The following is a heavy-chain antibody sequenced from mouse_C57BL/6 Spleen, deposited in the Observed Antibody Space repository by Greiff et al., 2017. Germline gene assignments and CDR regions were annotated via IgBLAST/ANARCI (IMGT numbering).Heavy chain of an antibody. CDR3: TRRWATVVATTHYYAMDY. D-gene: IGHD1-1*01. Sequence: VQLQQSGTVLARPGASVKMSCKTSGYTFTSYWMHWVKQRPGQGLEWIGAIYPGNSDTSYNQKFKGKAKLTAVTSASTAYMELSSLTNEDSAVYYCTRRWATVVATTHYYAMDYWGQGTSVTVSS. CDR2: IYPGNSDT. V-gene: IGHV1-5*01. J-gene: IGHJ4*01. CDR1: GYTFTSYW.